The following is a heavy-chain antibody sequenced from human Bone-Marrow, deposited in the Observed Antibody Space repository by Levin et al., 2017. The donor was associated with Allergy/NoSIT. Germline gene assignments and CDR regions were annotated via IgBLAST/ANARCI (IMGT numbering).Heavy chain of an antibody. CDR1: GFTFNTYA. J-gene: IGHJ4*02. CDR2: ISYDAIHR. D-gene: IGHD6-19*01. Sequence: LSLTCAASGFTFNTYAMNWVRQAPDKGLEWLAIISYDAIHRWYADSVMGRFSISRDTSKDTLDLQMDNLRVEDSAVYYCAKDHESTGWPTFDAWGQGTLVSVSS. CDR3: AKDHESTGWPTFDA. V-gene: IGHV3-30*04.